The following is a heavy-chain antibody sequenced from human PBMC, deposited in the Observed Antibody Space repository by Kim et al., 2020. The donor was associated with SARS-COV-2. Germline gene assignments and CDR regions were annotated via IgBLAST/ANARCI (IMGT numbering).Heavy chain of an antibody. D-gene: IGHD2-21*01. J-gene: IGHJ3*02. CDR3: EGCDLAEALDI. CDR2: T. Sequence: TLYTASVKGRFTISRDSSKNTVFLPMNSLRDEATAVYYCEGCDLAEALDIWGHGTMVAVSS. V-gene: IGHV3-53*01.